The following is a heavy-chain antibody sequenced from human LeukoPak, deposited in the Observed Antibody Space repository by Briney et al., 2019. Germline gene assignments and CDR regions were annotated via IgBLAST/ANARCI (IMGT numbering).Heavy chain of an antibody. CDR1: GFIFSSYS. V-gene: IGHV3-21*01. CDR3: ARDRPAVAGFY. Sequence: GGSLRLSCAASGFIFSSYSMNWVRQAPGKGLEWVSSISSSSSYIYYADSVKGRFTITRDNAKNSLYLQMNSLRAEDTAVYYCARDRPAVAGFYWGQGTLVTVSS. J-gene: IGHJ4*02. CDR2: ISSSSSYI. D-gene: IGHD6-19*01.